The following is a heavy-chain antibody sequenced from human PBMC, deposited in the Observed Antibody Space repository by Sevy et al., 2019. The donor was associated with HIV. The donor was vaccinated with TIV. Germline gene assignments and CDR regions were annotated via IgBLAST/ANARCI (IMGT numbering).Heavy chain of an antibody. D-gene: IGHD3-22*01. V-gene: IGHV3-30*08. Sequence: GGSLRLSCAASAFTVSSYVIHWVRQAPGKGLEWVALTSFDAIKRYYADSVKGRFTVSTDNSKNTVYLEMNSLRPEDTAMYYCARSYYYDSSGCHYWGRGTLVTVSS. J-gene: IGHJ4*02. CDR1: AFTVSSYV. CDR2: TSFDAIKR. CDR3: ARSYYYDSSGCHY.